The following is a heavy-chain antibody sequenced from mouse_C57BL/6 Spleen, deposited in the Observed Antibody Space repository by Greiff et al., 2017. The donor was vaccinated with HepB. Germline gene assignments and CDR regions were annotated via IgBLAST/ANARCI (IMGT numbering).Heavy chain of an antibody. J-gene: IGHJ2*01. D-gene: IGHD1-3*01. CDR2: IDPSDSYT. V-gene: IGHV1-50*01. Sequence: QVQLQQPGAELVKPGASVKLSCKASGYTFTSYWMQWVKQRPGQGLEWVGEIDPSDSYTNYNQKFKGKATLTVDTSSSTAYMQLSSLTSVDSAVYYCARVKGYFDYWGQGTTLTVSS. CDR3: ARVKGYFDY. CDR1: GYTFTSYW.